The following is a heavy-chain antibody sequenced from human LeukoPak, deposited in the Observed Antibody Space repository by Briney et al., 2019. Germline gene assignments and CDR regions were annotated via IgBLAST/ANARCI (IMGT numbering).Heavy chain of an antibody. CDR2: IYTSGST. Sequence: PSETLSLTCAVYGGSFSGYYWSWIRQPAGKGLEWIGRIYTSGSTNYNPSLKSRVTMSLDASKNQFSLELTSVTPADTAVYYCARGGNYWPQWWFDPWGRGTLVSVSS. V-gene: IGHV4-59*10. CDR3: ARGGNYWPQWWFDP. J-gene: IGHJ5*02. CDR1: GGSFSGYY. D-gene: IGHD1-26*01.